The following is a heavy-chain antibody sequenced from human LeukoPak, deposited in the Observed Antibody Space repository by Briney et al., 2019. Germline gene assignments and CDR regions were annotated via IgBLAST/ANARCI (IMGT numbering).Heavy chain of an antibody. Sequence: SETLSLTCTVSGGSISSYYWSWIRQPPGKGLEWIGYIYYSGSTNYNPSLKSRVTISVDTSKNQFSLKLSSVTAADTAVYYCARHFLAAAGIRNWFDPWGQGTLVTVSS. CDR3: ARHFLAAAGIRNWFDP. CDR1: GGSISSYY. D-gene: IGHD6-13*01. V-gene: IGHV4-59*08. J-gene: IGHJ5*02. CDR2: IYYSGST.